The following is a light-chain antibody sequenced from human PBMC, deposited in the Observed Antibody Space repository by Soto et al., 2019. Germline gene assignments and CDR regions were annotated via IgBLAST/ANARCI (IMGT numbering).Light chain of an antibody. V-gene: IGKV3-20*01. Sequence: EIVLTQSPGTLSLSPGERATLSCRASQSVSSSYLAWYQQKPGQAPRLLIYGASSWATGIPDRFSGSGSGTDFTLTISRLEPEDVAVYYCQQYGTSPTFGQGTRLEIK. CDR2: GAS. CDR1: QSVSSSY. J-gene: IGKJ5*01. CDR3: QQYGTSPT.